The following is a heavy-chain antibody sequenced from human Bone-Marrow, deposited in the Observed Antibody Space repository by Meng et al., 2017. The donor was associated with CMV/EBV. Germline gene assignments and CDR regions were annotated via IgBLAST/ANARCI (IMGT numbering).Heavy chain of an antibody. D-gene: IGHD3-10*01. Sequence: GESLKISCAASGFTFSSYAMHWVRQAPGKGLEWVAVISYDGSNKYYADSVKGRFTISRDNSKNTLYLQMNSLRAEDTAVYYCARSPSITMVRGVIIPDAFDICGQGTMVTVSS. CDR1: GFTFSSYA. V-gene: IGHV3-30*04. J-gene: IGHJ3*02. CDR2: ISYDGSNK. CDR3: ARSPSITMVRGVIIPDAFDI.